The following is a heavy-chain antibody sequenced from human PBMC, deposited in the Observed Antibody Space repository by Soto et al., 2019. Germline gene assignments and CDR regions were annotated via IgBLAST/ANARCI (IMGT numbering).Heavy chain of an antibody. J-gene: IGHJ4*02. CDR3: ARDWRQMSRGGFFDY. CDR1: GGNSNSYS. Sequence: QVRLVQSGAEVKKPGSSVKLSCKVSGGNSNSYSIAWVRQSPGQGLQWLGTIVPLSGTPNHAHKFQGRVTITADTSTNTAYLELSSLRYEDTAVYYCARDWRQMSRGGFFDYWGQGSLVTISS. V-gene: IGHV1-69*06. CDR2: IVPLSGTP. D-gene: IGHD3-3*01.